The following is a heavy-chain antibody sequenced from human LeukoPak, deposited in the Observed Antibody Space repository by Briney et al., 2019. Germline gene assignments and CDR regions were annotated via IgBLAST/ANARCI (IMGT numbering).Heavy chain of an antibody. J-gene: IGHJ4*02. CDR3: ARRAGAYSHPYDY. CDR1: GFTVSSNS. D-gene: IGHD4/OR15-4a*01. CDR2: IYSDNT. Sequence: GGSLRLSCTVSGFTVSSNSMSWVRQAPGKGLEWVSFIYSDNTHYSDSVKGRFTISRENSKNTLYLQMNSLRAEDTAVYYCARRAGAYSHPYDYWGQGTLVTVSS. V-gene: IGHV3-53*01.